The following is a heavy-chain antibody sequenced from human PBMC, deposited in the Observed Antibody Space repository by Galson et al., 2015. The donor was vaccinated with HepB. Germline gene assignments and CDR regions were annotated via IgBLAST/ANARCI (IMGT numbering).Heavy chain of an antibody. V-gene: IGHV3-30-3*01. CDR2: ISYDGSNK. J-gene: IGHJ6*02. D-gene: IGHD3-22*01. CDR1: GFTFSSYW. Sequence: SLRLSCAASGFTFSSYWMSWVRQAPGKGLEWVAVISYDGSNKYYADSVKGRFTISRDNSKNTLYLQMNSLRAEDTAVYYCARDVYDSSGYYYNYYYGMDVWGQGTTVTVSS. CDR3: ARDVYDSSGYYYNYYYGMDV.